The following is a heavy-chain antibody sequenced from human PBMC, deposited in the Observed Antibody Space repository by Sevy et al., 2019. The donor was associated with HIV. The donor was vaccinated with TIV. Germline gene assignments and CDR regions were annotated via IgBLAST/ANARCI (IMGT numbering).Heavy chain of an antibody. V-gene: IGHV3-7*03. J-gene: IGHJ3*02. CDR2: IKQDGSDK. Sequence: GGSLRLSCAASGFTFNNYWMTWVRQAPGKGLEWVANIKQDGSDKYYMESVKGRFNISRDNTKNSLYLQLNSLRAEDTAVYYCARGSGYLSAFDIWGQGAMVTVSS. CDR1: GFTFNNYW. D-gene: IGHD5-18*01. CDR3: ARGSGYLSAFDI.